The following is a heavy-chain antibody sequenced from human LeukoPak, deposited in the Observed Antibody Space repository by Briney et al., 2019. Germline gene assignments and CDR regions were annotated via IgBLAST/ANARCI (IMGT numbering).Heavy chain of an antibody. CDR1: GFTFSGSA. J-gene: IGHJ6*02. Sequence: GGSLRLSCAASGFTFSGSAMHWVRQASGKGLEWVGRIRSKANSYATAYAASVKGRFTISRDDSKNTTYLQMNSLKTEDTAVYYCTRLDYYYYYGMDVWGQGTTVTVSS. V-gene: IGHV3-73*01. CDR3: TRLDYYYYYGMDV. CDR2: IRSKANSYAT.